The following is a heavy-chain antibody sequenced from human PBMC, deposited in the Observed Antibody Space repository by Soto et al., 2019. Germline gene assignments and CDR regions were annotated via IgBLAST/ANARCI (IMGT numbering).Heavy chain of an antibody. Sequence: ASVKVSCKASGYTFTSYGISWVRQAPEQGLEWMGWISAYNGNTNYAQKLQGRVTVTTDTSTSTAYMELRSLRSDDTAVYYCASRYYGSGSYSDDAFDIWGQGTMVTVS. CDR3: ASRYYGSGSYSDDAFDI. J-gene: IGHJ3*02. D-gene: IGHD3-10*01. V-gene: IGHV1-18*01. CDR2: ISAYNGNT. CDR1: GYTFTSYG.